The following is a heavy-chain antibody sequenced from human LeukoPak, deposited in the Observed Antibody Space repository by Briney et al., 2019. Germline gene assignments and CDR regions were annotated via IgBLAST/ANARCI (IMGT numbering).Heavy chain of an antibody. CDR2: IWYDGSNE. CDR3: ARILVGGYSHAVDY. J-gene: IGHJ4*02. CDR1: GFTFSGYG. Sequence: GGSLRLSCAASGFTFSGYGMHWVRQAPGKGLEWVAVIWYDGSNEDYADSVKGRFTISRDNSKNTLYLQMNSLRAEDTAVYYCARILVGGYSHAVDYWGQGTLVTVSS. V-gene: IGHV3-33*01. D-gene: IGHD5-18*01.